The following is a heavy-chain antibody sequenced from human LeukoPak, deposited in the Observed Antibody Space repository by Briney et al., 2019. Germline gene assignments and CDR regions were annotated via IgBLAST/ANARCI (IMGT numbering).Heavy chain of an antibody. CDR2: ISSSSNTI. CDR3: ARARASSGWYSFAY. D-gene: IGHD6-19*01. Sequence: PGGSLRLSCTASGFTFSDYYMSWIRQAPGKGLEWVSYISSSSNTIYYADSVKGRFTISRDNAKNLVYLQMNSLRAEDTAVYYCARARASSGWYSFAYWGLGTLVTVSS. J-gene: IGHJ4*02. V-gene: IGHV3-11*01. CDR1: GFTFSDYY.